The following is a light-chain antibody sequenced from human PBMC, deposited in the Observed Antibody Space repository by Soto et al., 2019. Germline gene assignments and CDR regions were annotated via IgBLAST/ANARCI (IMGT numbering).Light chain of an antibody. J-gene: IGLJ1*01. CDR2: GGS. V-gene: IGLV2-14*01. Sequence: VLTQPASVSGSPGQSVTISCTGTATDIDAYNYVSWYLQYPGKAPKLLMYGGSNRPSGSSDRFSGSKSDNTASLTISGLQAEDEGDYYCCSYARGSTYVFGTG. CDR3: CSYARGSTYV. CDR1: ATDIDAYNY.